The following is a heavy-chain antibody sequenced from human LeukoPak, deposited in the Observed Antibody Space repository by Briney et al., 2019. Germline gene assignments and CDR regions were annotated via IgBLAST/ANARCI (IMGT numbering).Heavy chain of an antibody. CDR3: SRENGAFSPFGY. V-gene: IGHV4-4*02. Sequence: SETLSLTCGVSGGSISNTNWWSWVRQPPGQGLEWIGEISLTGLTHYNPSLESRVTVSLDKSKNQLSPNLTSVTAADTAVYYCSRENGAFSPFGYWGQGTLVTVSS. J-gene: IGHJ4*02. D-gene: IGHD2-8*01. CDR2: ISLTGLT. CDR1: GGSISNTNW.